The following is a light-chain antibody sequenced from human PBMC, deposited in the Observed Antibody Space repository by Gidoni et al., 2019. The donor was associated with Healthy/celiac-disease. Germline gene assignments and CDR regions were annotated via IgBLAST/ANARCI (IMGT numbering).Light chain of an antibody. Sequence: QSVLTQPPSVSAAPVQKVTISCSGSSSNIGNNYVSWYQQLPGTAPKLLIFEDNRRSSGIPDRFSGSKSGTSATLDIIGLQSGDEADYYCVTWDSSMSVLFGGGTKLTVL. CDR3: VTWDSSMSVL. CDR1: SSNIGNNY. V-gene: IGLV1-51*01. J-gene: IGLJ3*02. CDR2: EDN.